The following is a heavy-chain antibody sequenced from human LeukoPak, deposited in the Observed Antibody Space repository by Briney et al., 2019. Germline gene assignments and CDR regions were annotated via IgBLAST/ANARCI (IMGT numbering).Heavy chain of an antibody. Sequence: ASVKVSCKASGYTFTTYYVHWVRQAPGQGLVWMGVINPSGGGTTYAQKFHGRVTMTTDTSTSTAYMELRSLRSDDTAVYYCARDRGQWLVSWPAEYFQHWGQGTLVTVSS. J-gene: IGHJ1*01. CDR3: ARDRGQWLVSWPAEYFQH. V-gene: IGHV1-46*01. D-gene: IGHD6-19*01. CDR1: GYTFTTYY. CDR2: INPSGGGT.